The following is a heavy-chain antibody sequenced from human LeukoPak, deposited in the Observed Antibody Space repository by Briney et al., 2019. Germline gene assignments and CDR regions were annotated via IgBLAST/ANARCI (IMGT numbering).Heavy chain of an antibody. CDR1: GFTFNNYA. CDR2: ISVSGGST. V-gene: IGHV3-23*01. CDR3: AKDRWGGGWYRAPTFDC. Sequence: GGSLRLSCAASGFTFNNYAMNWVRQSPGKGLEWVSVISVSGGSTNYADSVEGRFTISRDNSENTLYLQMNSLRADDTAVYYCAKDRWGGGWYRAPTFDCWGQGTLVSVSS. D-gene: IGHD6-19*01. J-gene: IGHJ4*02.